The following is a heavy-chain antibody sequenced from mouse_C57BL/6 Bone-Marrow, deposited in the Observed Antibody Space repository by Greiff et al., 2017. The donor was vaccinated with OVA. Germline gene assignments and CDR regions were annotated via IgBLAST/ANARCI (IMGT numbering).Heavy chain of an antibody. CDR1: GYTFTDYY. V-gene: IGHV1-26*01. D-gene: IGHD1-1*01. CDR2: INPNNGGT. J-gene: IGHJ1*03. CDR3: ARDYYGSSWYFDV. Sequence: EVQLQQSGPELVKPGASVKISCKASGYTFTDYYMNWVKQSHGKSLEWIGDINPNNGGTSYNQKFKGKATLTVDKSSSTAYMEPRSLTSEDSAVYYCARDYYGSSWYFDVGGTGTTVTVSS.